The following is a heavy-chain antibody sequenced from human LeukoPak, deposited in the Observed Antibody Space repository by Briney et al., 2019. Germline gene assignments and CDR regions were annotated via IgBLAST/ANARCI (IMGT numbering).Heavy chain of an antibody. J-gene: IGHJ5*02. CDR3: ARDLSVNWGSGDWFDP. CDR2: IYTSGST. V-gene: IGHV4-4*07. CDR1: GGSISSYY. Sequence: SETLSLTCTVSGGSISSYYWSWIRQPAGKGLEWIGRIYTSGSTNYNPSLKSRVTMPVDTSKNQFSLKLSSVTAADTAVYYCARDLSVNWGSGDWFDPWGQGTLVTVSS. D-gene: IGHD7-27*01.